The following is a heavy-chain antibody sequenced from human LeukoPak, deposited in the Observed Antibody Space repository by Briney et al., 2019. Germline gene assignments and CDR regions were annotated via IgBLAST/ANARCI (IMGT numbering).Heavy chain of an antibody. CDR3: ARVEGIVYWFDP. D-gene: IGHD2-15*01. CDR2: IYYRGTT. J-gene: IGHJ5*02. CDR1: GGSISSSNYY. V-gene: IGHV4-39*07. Sequence: SETLSLTCAVSGGSISSSNYYWGWIRQPPGKGLEWIGSIYYRGTTYYNPSLKSRVTISVDTSKNQFSLKLSSVTAADTAVYYCARVEGIVYWFDPWGQGTLVTVSS.